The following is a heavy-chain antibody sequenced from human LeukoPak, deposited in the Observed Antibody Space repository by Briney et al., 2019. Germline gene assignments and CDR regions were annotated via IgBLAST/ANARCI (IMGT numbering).Heavy chain of an antibody. CDR2: VSSSGTT. Sequence: PSETLSLTCTVSGASISSYFWHWIRHPAGKGLEWIGRVSSSGTTNYNPSLRSRLTMSVDTSRSRFSLNLNSMTAADTAVYYCARGVYIAAAQYGYWGQGTLVTVSS. CDR3: ARGVYIAAAQYGY. D-gene: IGHD6-13*01. V-gene: IGHV4-4*07. CDR1: GASISSYF. J-gene: IGHJ4*02.